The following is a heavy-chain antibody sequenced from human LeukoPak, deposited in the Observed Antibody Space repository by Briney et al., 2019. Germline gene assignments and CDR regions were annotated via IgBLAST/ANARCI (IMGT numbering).Heavy chain of an antibody. Sequence: GGSLRLSCAGSGFTFSSHWMTWVRQTPGKGLEWVASIKHDGSEKNYVDSVKGRFTISRDNAKNSLYVEMNNLRGEDTAVYYCARDNFDWRPLDCWGQGTLVTVSS. V-gene: IGHV3-7*03. D-gene: IGHD3-9*01. CDR1: GFTFSSHW. CDR3: ARDNFDWRPLDC. J-gene: IGHJ4*02. CDR2: IKHDGSEK.